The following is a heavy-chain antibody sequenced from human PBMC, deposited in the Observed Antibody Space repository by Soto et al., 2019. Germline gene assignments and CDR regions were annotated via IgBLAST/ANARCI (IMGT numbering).Heavy chain of an antibody. D-gene: IGHD2-2*01. J-gene: IGHJ4*02. V-gene: IGHV4-4*07. CDR3: ARDIGSYAYAEGY. CDR1: GGSINSYW. CDR2: VYSSGTT. Sequence: SETLSLTCSVSGGSINSYWWSWTRQPAGKGLEWIGRVYSSGTTDYNPSLNSRATMSVETSKNQFSLKLTSVTAADTAVYYCARDIGSYAYAEGYWGQGIQVTVSS.